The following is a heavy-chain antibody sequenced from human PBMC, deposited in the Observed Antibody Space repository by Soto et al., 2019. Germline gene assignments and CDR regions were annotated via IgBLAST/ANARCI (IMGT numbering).Heavy chain of an antibody. CDR3: ARSLYGEYLWNAFDI. CDR2: IIPIFGTA. D-gene: IGHD4-17*01. CDR1: GGTFSSYA. Sequence: SVKVSCKASGGTFSSYAISWVRQAPGQGLEWMGGIIPIFGTANYAQKFQGRVTITADKSTSTAYMELSSLRSEDTAVYYCARSLYGEYLWNAFDIWGQGTMVTVSS. V-gene: IGHV1-69*06. J-gene: IGHJ3*02.